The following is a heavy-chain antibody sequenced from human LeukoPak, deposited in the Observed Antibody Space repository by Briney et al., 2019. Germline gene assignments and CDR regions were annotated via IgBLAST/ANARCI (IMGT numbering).Heavy chain of an antibody. CDR2: IYYSGST. J-gene: IGHJ6*02. V-gene: IGHV4-59*01. CDR1: GGSISSYY. Sequence: PSETLSLTCTVSGGSISSYYWSWIRQPPGKGLEWIGYIYYSGSTNYNPSFKSRVTISVDTSNNQFSLKLSSVTAADTAVYYCARVGGTNYYYYGMDVWGQGTTVTVSS. D-gene: IGHD1-1*01. CDR3: ARVGGTNYYYYGMDV.